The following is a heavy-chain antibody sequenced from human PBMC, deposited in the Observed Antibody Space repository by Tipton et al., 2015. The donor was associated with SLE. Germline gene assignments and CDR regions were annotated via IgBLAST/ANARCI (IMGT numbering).Heavy chain of an antibody. V-gene: IGHV4-59*08. CDR1: GGSISRSY. CDR3: ARAQYSSGDSLDY. CDR2: IYYSGST. Sequence: TLSLTCTVSGGSISRSYWSWSRQSPGKGVEWIGYIYYSGSTYYNQSLKSRIAISVDTSTNQFSLKLSSVTAADTAVYYCARAQYSSGDSLDYWGQGTLVTVSS. J-gene: IGHJ4*02. D-gene: IGHD6-19*01.